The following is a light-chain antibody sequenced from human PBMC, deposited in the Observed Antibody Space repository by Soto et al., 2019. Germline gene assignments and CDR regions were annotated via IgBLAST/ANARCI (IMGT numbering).Light chain of an antibody. CDR2: DAS. Sequence: EIVLTQSPATLSLSPGERATLSCRASQSVSSYLAWYQQKPGQAPRLLIYDASNRATGIPARFSGSGSGTAFTPPISSLGPEDFAFYYCQQRSNWPPLTFGGGTKVDIK. CDR1: QSVSSY. J-gene: IGKJ4*01. V-gene: IGKV3-11*01. CDR3: QQRSNWPPLT.